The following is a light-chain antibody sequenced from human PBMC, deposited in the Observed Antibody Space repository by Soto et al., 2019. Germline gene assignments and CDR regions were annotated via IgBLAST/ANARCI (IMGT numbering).Light chain of an antibody. CDR3: QQFNSYPIT. V-gene: IGKV1-5*01. CDR2: EAS. J-gene: IGKJ5*01. Sequence: GDRGTITCRASQSITNWLAWYQQKPGKAPKLLIYEASSLESGVPSRFSGSGSGTEFTLTIGGLQPDDFATYYCQQFNSYPITFGQGTRLEI. CDR1: QSITNW.